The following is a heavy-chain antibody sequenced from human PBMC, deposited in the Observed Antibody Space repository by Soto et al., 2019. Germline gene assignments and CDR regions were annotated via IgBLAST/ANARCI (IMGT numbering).Heavy chain of an antibody. CDR3: ARGGYSYGYYYYYYMDV. CDR1: GFTFSSYD. J-gene: IGHJ6*03. CDR2: IGTAGDT. V-gene: IGHV3-13*01. D-gene: IGHD5-18*01. Sequence: GGSLRLSCAASGFTFSSYDMHWVRQATGKGLEWVSAIGTAGDTYYPGSVKGRFTISRENAKNSLYLQMNSLRAGDTAVYYCARGGYSYGYYYYYYMDVWGKGTTVTVSS.